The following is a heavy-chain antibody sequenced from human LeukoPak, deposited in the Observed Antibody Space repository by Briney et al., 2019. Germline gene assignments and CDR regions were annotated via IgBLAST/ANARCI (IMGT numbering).Heavy chain of an antibody. CDR2: IRYDGSNE. Sequence: GRSLRLSCAASGFTFSSYDMHWVRQAPGKGPEWVAIIRYDGSNENYADSVKGRFTISRDNSKKTLYLQMNSLRAEDTAAYYCARSRYNLDYWGQGTLVTVSS. V-gene: IGHV3-33*01. J-gene: IGHJ4*02. D-gene: IGHD5-24*01. CDR3: ARSRYNLDY. CDR1: GFTFSSYD.